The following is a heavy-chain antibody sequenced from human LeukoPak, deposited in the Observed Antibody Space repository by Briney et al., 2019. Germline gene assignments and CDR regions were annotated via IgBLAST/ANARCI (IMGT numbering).Heavy chain of an antibody. D-gene: IGHD5-18*01. V-gene: IGHV1-2*02. CDR3: ARSYNYGSTYGMDV. J-gene: IGHJ6*02. Sequence: ASVKVSCKASGYTFTGYYMHWVQQAPGQGLEWMGWINPNSGGTNYAQKFQGRVTMTRDTSISTAYVELSRLRSDDTAVYYCARSYNYGSTYGMDVWGQGTTVTVSS. CDR2: INPNSGGT. CDR1: GYTFTGYY.